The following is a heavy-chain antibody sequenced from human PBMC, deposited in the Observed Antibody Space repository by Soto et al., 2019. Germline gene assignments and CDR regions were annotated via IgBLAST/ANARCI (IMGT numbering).Heavy chain of an antibody. Sequence: QLQLQESGPGLVRPSETLSLTCTVSGGSISSGSYYWGWIRQPPGKGLEWIGSIYYTGSTYYNPSLKSRVTISVDKLKNQFSLRLNSVTAADTAVFYCADYSGTYNDAFDIWGQGIRVSVSS. D-gene: IGHD1-26*01. CDR2: IYYTGST. V-gene: IGHV4-39*01. CDR1: GGSISSGSYY. CDR3: ADYSGTYNDAFDI. J-gene: IGHJ3*02.